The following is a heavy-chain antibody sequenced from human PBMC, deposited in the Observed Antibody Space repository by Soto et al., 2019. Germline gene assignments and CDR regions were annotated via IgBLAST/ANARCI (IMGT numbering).Heavy chain of an antibody. CDR1: GFTFSSYS. V-gene: IGHV3-21*01. CDR3: ATVGSYRGTYYYYGMDV. J-gene: IGHJ6*02. Sequence: EVQLVESGGGLVKPGGSLRLSCAASGFTFSSYSMNWVRQAPGKGLEWVSTISSSSSYIYYADSVKGRFTISRDNAKNSLYLQMNSLRAEDTAVYYCATVGSYRGTYYYYGMDVWGQGTTVTVSS. CDR2: ISSSSSYI. D-gene: IGHD1-26*01.